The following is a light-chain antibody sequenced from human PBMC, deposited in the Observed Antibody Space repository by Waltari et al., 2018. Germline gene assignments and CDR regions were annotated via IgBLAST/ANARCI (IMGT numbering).Light chain of an antibody. CDR1: SSDIGTYKF. CDR2: EVN. Sequence: QSALTPPPSASGSPGQSVTISCSGRSSDIGTYKFVSWYQQHPGKSPKLIIYEVNQRPSGVPDRFSGSKSGNTASLTVSGLLPEDEADYYCSSYAGTKKLLFGGVTKLTVL. V-gene: IGLV2-8*01. J-gene: IGLJ2*01. CDR3: SSYAGTKKLL.